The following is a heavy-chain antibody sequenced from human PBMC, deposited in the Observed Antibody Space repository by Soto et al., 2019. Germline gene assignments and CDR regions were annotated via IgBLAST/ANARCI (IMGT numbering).Heavy chain of an antibody. CDR1: GFTFSNYW. CDR2: IKEDGSEK. CDR3: SRDVVVGAKALNY. V-gene: IGHV3-7*01. J-gene: IGHJ4*02. D-gene: IGHD2-15*01. Sequence: GGSLRLSCAASGFTFSNYWMTWVSQAPGKGLEWVANIKEDGSEKHYVDSVKGRFTISRDNAKNSLYLQMNSLRVEDTAVYFCSRDVVVGAKALNYWGQGALVTVSS.